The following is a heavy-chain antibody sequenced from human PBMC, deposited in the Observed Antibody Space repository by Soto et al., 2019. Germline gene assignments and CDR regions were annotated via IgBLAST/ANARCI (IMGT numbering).Heavy chain of an antibody. CDR3: ARGRVVIRGHWYFDL. Sequence: QLQLQESGSGLVKPSQTLSLTCAVSGGSISSGGYSWSWIRQPPGKGLEWIGYIYHSGSTYYNPSLKSRVTISVDRSKNQFSLKLSSVTAADTAVYYCARGRVVIRGHWYFDLWGRGTLVTVSS. V-gene: IGHV4-30-2*01. CDR2: IYHSGST. J-gene: IGHJ2*01. CDR1: GGSISSGGYS. D-gene: IGHD3-3*01.